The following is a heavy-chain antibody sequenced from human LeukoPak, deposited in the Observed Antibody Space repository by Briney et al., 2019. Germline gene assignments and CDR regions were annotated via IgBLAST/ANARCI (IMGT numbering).Heavy chain of an antibody. V-gene: IGHV4-39*07. J-gene: IGHJ4*02. Sequence: SETLSLTCTVSGGSISSSSYYWGWIRQPPGKGLEWIGSIYYSGSTHYNPSLKSRVTISVDTSKNQFSLKLSSVTAADTAVYYCARDRGDGYNSEGEFDYWGQGTLVTVSS. CDR1: GGSISSSSYY. CDR3: ARDRGDGYNSEGEFDY. D-gene: IGHD5-24*01. CDR2: IYYSGST.